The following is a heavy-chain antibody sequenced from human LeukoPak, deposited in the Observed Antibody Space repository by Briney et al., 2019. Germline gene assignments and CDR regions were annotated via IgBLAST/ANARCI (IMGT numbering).Heavy chain of an antibody. CDR1: GFTFDDYA. CDR2: ISWDSGSI. Sequence: PGGSLILSCAAPGFTFDDYAMHWVRQAPGKVLEWVSGISWDSGSIDYADYVKGRFTISRDNAKNSLYLQMNSPRPEDTALYYCAKDIATITGTTSSFDYWGQGTLVTVSS. CDR3: AKDIATITGTTSSFDY. V-gene: IGHV3-9*01. D-gene: IGHD1-7*01. J-gene: IGHJ4*02.